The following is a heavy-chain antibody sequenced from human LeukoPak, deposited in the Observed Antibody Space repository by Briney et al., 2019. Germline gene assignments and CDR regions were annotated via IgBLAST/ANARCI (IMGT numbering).Heavy chain of an antibody. CDR3: AREPITMVRGGPDY. J-gene: IGHJ4*02. V-gene: IGHV3-66*01. D-gene: IGHD3-10*01. CDR2: IYSGGST. Sequence: GGSLRLSCAASGFTVSSNYVNWVRQAPGKGLEWVSVIYSGGSTYYADSVKGRLTISRDNAKNSLYLQMNSLRAEDTAVYYCAREPITMVRGGPDYWGQGTLVTVSS. CDR1: GFTVSSNY.